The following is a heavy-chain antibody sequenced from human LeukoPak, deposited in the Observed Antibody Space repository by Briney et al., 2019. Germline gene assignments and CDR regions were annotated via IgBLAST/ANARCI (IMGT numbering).Heavy chain of an antibody. J-gene: IGHJ4*02. CDR2: IYYSGTT. CDR3: ARGYYYGSGSIHFAY. Sequence: SETLSLTCTVSGGSISSGPYYWSWIRQHPGKGLEWIGYIYYSGTTYYNPSLTSRVTMSVDTSKNQFSLKLSSLTAADTAVYYCARGYYYGSGSIHFAYWGQGTLVPVSS. V-gene: IGHV4-31*03. CDR1: GGSISSGPYY. D-gene: IGHD3-10*01.